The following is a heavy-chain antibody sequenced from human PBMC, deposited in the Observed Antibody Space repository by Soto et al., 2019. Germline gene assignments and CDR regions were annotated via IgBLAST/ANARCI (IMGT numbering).Heavy chain of an antibody. CDR3: AGPRGGNHPYYFDY. D-gene: IGHD2-15*01. Sequence: VASVKVSCKASGGTFSSYAISWVRQAPGQGLEWMGGIIPIFGTANYAQKFQSRVTITADESTSTAYMELSSLRSEDTAVYYCAGPRGGNHPYYFDYWGQGTLVTVSS. CDR2: IIPIFGTA. CDR1: GGTFSSYA. V-gene: IGHV1-69*13. J-gene: IGHJ4*02.